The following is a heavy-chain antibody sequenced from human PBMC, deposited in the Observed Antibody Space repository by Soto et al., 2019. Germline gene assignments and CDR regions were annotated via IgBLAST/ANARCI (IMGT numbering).Heavy chain of an antibody. J-gene: IGHJ4*02. CDR2: IAGNDAGA. CDR3: AKDSLSSSTWHLYHFDH. Sequence: EVQLLESGGGLVQPGGSLRLSCAASGFTFSSYAMSWVRQPPGQGLQWVSTIAGNDAGADFAESVRGRFTISRDNSKTTLYLQTDSLRGEDTAIYSCAKDSLSSSTWHLYHFDHWGQGTLVTVSS. D-gene: IGHD6-13*01. CDR1: GFTFSSYA. V-gene: IGHV3-23*01.